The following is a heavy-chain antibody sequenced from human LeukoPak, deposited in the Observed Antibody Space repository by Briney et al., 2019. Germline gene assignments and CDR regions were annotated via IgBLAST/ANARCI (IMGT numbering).Heavy chain of an antibody. CDR3: ASRDTSWGHSFGY. CDR1: GFTFSSYS. J-gene: IGHJ4*02. D-gene: IGHD5-24*01. V-gene: IGHV3-21*01. CDR2: ISSSSSYI. Sequence: GGSLRLSCAASGFTFSSYSMNWVRQAPGKGLEWVSSISSSSSYIYYANSVKGRFTISRDNAKNSLYLQMNSLRAEDTAVYYCASRDTSWGHSFGYWGQGTLVTVSS.